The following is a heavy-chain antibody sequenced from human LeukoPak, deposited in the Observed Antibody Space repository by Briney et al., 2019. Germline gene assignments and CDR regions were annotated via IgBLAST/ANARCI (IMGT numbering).Heavy chain of an antibody. CDR2: IYYSGST. D-gene: IGHD4-17*01. CDR3: ARGGGVTRFDY. J-gene: IGHJ4*02. V-gene: IGHV4-59*11. CDR1: GGSISSLNL. Sequence: SGTLSLTCIVSGGSISSLNLWSWLRQPPGKGLAWIGYIYYSGSTNYNPSLKSRVTISVDTSKNQFSLKLSSVTAADTAVYYCARGGGVTRFDYWGQGTLVTVSS.